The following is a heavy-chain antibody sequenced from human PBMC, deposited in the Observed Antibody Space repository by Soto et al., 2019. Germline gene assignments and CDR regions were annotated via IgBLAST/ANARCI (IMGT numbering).Heavy chain of an antibody. J-gene: IGHJ4*02. CDR3: ARGRGSSWYFDY. D-gene: IGHD6-13*01. Sequence: PPETLSLTCAVYGGSFSGYYWSWIRQPPGKGLEWIGEINHSGSTNYNPSLKSRVTISVDTSKNQFSLKLNSVTAADTAVYYCARGRGSSWYFDYWGQGTLVTVSS. V-gene: IGHV4-34*01. CDR2: INHSGST. CDR1: GGSFSGYY.